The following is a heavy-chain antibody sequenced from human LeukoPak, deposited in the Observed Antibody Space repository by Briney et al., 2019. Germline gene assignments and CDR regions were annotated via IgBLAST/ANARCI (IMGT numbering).Heavy chain of an antibody. CDR1: GDSITSGGYY. Sequence: SQTLSLTCTVSGDSITSGGYYWSWIRQRPGKGLEWIGYIYKTGSTYYNPSLKSRVTMSVDTSRNQFSLKLNSVTAADTAVYYCASDVLRWGQGTLVTVSS. V-gene: IGHV4-31*03. CDR3: ASDVLR. CDR2: IYKTGST. J-gene: IGHJ4*02.